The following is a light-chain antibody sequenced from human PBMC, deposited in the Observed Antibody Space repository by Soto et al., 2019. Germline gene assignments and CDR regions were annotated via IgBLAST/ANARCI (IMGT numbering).Light chain of an antibody. Sequence: DIQMTQSPSTLSASVGDRVTITCRASQSISKWLAWYQQKPGKAPNLLIYDASNLESGVPSRFSGSGSGTEFTLTISSLQADDYATFYCQQYHTDWTFGQGTKVDIK. V-gene: IGKV1-5*01. J-gene: IGKJ1*01. CDR1: QSISKW. CDR2: DAS. CDR3: QQYHTDWT.